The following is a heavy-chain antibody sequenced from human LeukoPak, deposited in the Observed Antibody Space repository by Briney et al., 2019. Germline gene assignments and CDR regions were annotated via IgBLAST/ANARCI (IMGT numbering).Heavy chain of an antibody. D-gene: IGHD3-22*01. CDR1: RYTFTSYG. Sequence: ASVKVSCKASRYTFTSYGISWVRQAPGQGLEWTGWISAYNGNTNYAQKLQGRVTMTTDTSTSTAYMELRSLRSDDTAVYYCASCYYDSSGRYYFDYWGQGTLVTVSS. V-gene: IGHV1-18*01. J-gene: IGHJ4*02. CDR3: ASCYYDSSGRYYFDY. CDR2: ISAYNGNT.